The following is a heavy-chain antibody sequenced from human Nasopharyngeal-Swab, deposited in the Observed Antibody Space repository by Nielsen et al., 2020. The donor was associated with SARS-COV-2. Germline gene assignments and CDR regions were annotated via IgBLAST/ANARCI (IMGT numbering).Heavy chain of an antibody. CDR3: ARDRSLEIKASSSDTYYGMDV. J-gene: IGHJ6*02. D-gene: IGHD6-6*01. CDR2: IWYDGSNK. CDR1: GFTFSTFG. Sequence: GGSLRLSCAASGFTFSTFGMHWVRQAPGKGLEWVAVIWYDGSNKYYADSVKGRFTISRDNSKNTLYLQMNSLRAEDTAIYYCARDRSLEIKASSSDTYYGMDVWGQGTTVTVSS. V-gene: IGHV3-33*01.